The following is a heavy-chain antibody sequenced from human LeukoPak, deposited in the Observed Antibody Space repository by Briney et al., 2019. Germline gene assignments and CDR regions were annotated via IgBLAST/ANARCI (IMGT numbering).Heavy chain of an antibody. Sequence: ASVKVSCKASGYTFSNYYIHWVRQAPGQGLEWMGWMNPNSGNTHYTQKFQGRVTLTRNTSISTAYMELSSLRSEDTAVYYCARAKKIAVAYAFDIWGQGTMVTVSS. D-gene: IGHD6-19*01. CDR3: ARAKKIAVAYAFDI. V-gene: IGHV1-8*03. CDR2: MNPNSGNT. CDR1: GYTFSNYY. J-gene: IGHJ3*02.